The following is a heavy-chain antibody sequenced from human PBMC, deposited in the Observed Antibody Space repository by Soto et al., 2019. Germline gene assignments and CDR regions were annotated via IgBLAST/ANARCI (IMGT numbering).Heavy chain of an antibody. J-gene: IGHJ4*02. D-gene: IGHD6-13*01. CDR3: ARVQVSSSCYDD. CDR2: IDHNGRI. Sequence: QVQLQESGPGLVKPSGTLSLTCVVSGASISSTDWWPWVRQPPEKGLEWIGEIDHNGRINDNPSLKSRLTMSVDKSNNLFSLRLTSVTAADTAVYYCARVQVSSSCYDDWGQGTLVTVSS. V-gene: IGHV4-4*02. CDR1: GASISSTDW.